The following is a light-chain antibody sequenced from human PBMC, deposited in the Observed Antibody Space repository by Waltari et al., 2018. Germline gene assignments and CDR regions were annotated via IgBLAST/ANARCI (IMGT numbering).Light chain of an antibody. Sequence: DIQMTQSPSSLSASARDRVTITCRASQSITRYLNWYQQKPGKAPKLLIYTTSTLQSDIPSRFSGSGSGTDFTLTISSLQPEDFATYYCQQSFNTPRTFGQGTKLEIK. J-gene: IGKJ2*01. CDR3: QQSFNTPRT. V-gene: IGKV1-39*01. CDR1: QSITRY. CDR2: TTS.